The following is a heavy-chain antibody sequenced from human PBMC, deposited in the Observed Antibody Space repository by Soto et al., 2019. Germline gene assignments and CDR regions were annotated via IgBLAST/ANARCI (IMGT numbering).Heavy chain of an antibody. CDR2: IYHSGSA. CDR3: ARLTTVRYFDY. CDR1: GYSINIDYY. Sequence: SETLSLTCAVSGYSINIDYYWAWIRQPPGKGLEWIGSIYHSGSAYYNPSLQSRVTISVDASKNQFSLKVSSVTAADTAVYYCARLTTVRYFDYWGQGTLVTVSS. V-gene: IGHV4-38-2*01. D-gene: IGHD4-17*01. J-gene: IGHJ4*02.